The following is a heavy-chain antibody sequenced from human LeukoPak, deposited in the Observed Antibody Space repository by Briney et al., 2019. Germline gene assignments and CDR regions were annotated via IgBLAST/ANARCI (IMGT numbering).Heavy chain of an antibody. CDR3: ARAMIVPQNFDY. CDR2: MYTSGSA. CDR1: GGSISSGINY. D-gene: IGHD3-22*01. J-gene: IGHJ4*02. V-gene: IGHV4-61*02. Sequence: PSQTLSLTCTVSGGSISSGINYWNWIRQPAGKGLEWIGRMYTSGSANYNPSLKSRVTISVDTSKNQFSLKLSSVTAADTAVYYCARAMIVPQNFDYWGQGTLVTVSS.